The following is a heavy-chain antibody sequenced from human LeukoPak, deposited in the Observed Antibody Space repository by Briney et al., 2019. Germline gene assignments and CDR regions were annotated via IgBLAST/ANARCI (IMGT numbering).Heavy chain of an antibody. CDR2: IYYSGST. J-gene: IGHJ4*02. CDR1: GGSVSSGSAY. V-gene: IGHV4-61*01. CDR3: ARGFDSSGWLGY. Sequence: PSETLSLTCTVSGGSVSSGSAYWSWIRQPPGKGLEWIGYIYYSGSTNYNPFLQSRVTISVDTSKNQFSLKLSSVTAADTAVYYCARGFDSSGWLGYWGQGTLVTVSS. D-gene: IGHD6-19*01.